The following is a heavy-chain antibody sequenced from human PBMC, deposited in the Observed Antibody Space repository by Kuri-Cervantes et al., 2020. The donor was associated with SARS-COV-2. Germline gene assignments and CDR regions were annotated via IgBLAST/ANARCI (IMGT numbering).Heavy chain of an antibody. CDR3: ARPMPYDFWSGYRAYYYGMDV. CDR2: IYYSGST. D-gene: IGHD3-3*01. CDR1: GGSISSGGYY. Sequence: SQTLSLTCAVSGGSISSGGYYWGWIRQPPGKGLEWIGSIYYSGSTYYNPSLKSRVTISVDTSKNQFSLKLSSVTAADTAVYCCARPMPYDFWSGYRAYYYGMDVWGQGPTVTISS. J-gene: IGHJ6*02. V-gene: IGHV4-39*01.